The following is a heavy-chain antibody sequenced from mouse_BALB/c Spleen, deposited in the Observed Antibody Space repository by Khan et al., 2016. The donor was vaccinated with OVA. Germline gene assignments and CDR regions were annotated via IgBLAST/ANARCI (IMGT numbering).Heavy chain of an antibody. Sequence: LVESGPELKKPGETVKISCKASGFTFTNYGMNWVKQAPGKGLKWMGWINTYTGEPTYGDDFKGRFALSLETSASTAYLQINNLVNEDMATYFCARISSYWDSDFWGAGTTVTVSS. V-gene: IGHV9-1*02. CDR3: ARISSYWDSDF. CDR1: GFTFTNYG. D-gene: IGHD6-2*01. CDR2: INTYTGEP. J-gene: IGHJ1*01.